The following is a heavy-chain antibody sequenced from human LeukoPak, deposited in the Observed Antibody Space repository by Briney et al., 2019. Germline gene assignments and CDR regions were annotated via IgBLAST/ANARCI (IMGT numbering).Heavy chain of an antibody. D-gene: IGHD3-16*01. J-gene: IGHJ4*02. CDR3: ARGGWGVGQFDY. V-gene: IGHV4-39*07. CDR1: GGSISSDNYY. Sequence: PSETLSLTCTVSGGSISSDNYYWGWIRQPPWKGLEWIGSIYYSGTTYYNPSLKSRVTISVDTSKNQFSLKLSSVTAADTAVYYCARGGWGVGQFDYWGQGTLVTVSS. CDR2: IYYSGTT.